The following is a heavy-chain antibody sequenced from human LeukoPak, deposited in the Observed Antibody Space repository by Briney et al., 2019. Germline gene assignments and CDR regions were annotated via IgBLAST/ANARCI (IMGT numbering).Heavy chain of an antibody. V-gene: IGHV4-4*07. J-gene: IGHJ5*02. CDR3: ARGYDFWSGYYRQNWFDP. CDR2: IYPSGSI. D-gene: IGHD3-3*01. Sequence: SETLSLTCTVSGRSISSYYWSWIRQPAGKGLEWIGRIYPSGSINYNPPLKSRHTISIDTSKNQFSLKLSSVTAADTAVYYCARGYDFWSGYYRQNWFDPWGQGTLVTVSS. CDR1: GRSISSYY.